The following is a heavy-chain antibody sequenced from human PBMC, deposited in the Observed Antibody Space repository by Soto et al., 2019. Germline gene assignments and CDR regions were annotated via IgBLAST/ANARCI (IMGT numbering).Heavy chain of an antibody. CDR3: ARRATRYDFWSGYPPRHWFDP. CDR1: GGSFSGYY. Sequence: QVQLQQCGAGLLKPSETLSLTCAVYGGSFSGYYWSWIRQPPGKGLEWIGEINHSGSTNYNPSLKSRVTISVDTSKNQFSLKLSSVTAAATAVYYCARRATRYDFWSGYPPRHWFDPWGQVILVIVSS. J-gene: IGHJ5*02. V-gene: IGHV4-34*01. D-gene: IGHD3-3*01. CDR2: INHSGST.